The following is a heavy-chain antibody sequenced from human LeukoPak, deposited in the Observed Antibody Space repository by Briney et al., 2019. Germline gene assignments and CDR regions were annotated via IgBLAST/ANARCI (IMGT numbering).Heavy chain of an antibody. J-gene: IGHJ5*02. CDR2: INPNSGGT. CDR3: ARDMDDYGDPTPNWFDP. Sequence: GASVTVSCKASGYTFTDYYMHWVRQAPGQGLEWMGWINPNSGGTNYPQKFQGRVTMTRDTSISTAYMELSRLRSDDTAVYYCARDMDDYGDPTPNWFDPWGQGTLVTVSS. CDR1: GYTFTDYY. V-gene: IGHV1-2*02. D-gene: IGHD4-17*01.